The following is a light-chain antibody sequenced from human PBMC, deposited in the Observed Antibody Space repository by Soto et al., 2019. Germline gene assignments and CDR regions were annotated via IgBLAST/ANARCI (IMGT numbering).Light chain of an antibody. Sequence: QSAVTQPPSTSGTPGQRVTISCSGSTSNVGSNYVYWYQQFPGMAPKLLIYRNNQRPPGVPDRFSGSKSGTSASLAISGLRSEDEADYYCTTWDDSLSGVVFGGGTKLTVL. CDR3: TTWDDSLSGVV. V-gene: IGLV1-47*01. CDR2: RNN. J-gene: IGLJ2*01. CDR1: TSNVGSNY.